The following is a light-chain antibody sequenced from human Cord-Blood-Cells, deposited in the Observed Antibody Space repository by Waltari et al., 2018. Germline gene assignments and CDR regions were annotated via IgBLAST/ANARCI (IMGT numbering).Light chain of an antibody. J-gene: IGLJ3*02. CDR1: PVSVSTSYY. CDR2: STN. V-gene: IGLV8-61*01. Sequence: QTVVTQEPSFSVSPGGTVTLTCGLSPVSVSTSYYPSWYQQTPGQAPRTLIYSTNTRSSGVPDRFSGPILGNKAALTITGAQADDESDYYCVLYMGSGISVFGGGTKLTVL. CDR3: VLYMGSGISV.